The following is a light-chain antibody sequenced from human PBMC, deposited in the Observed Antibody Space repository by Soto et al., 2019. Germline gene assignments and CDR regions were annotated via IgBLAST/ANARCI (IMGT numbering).Light chain of an antibody. Sequence: QSVLTQPPSVSGAPGQGVTISCTGTSSNIGDYDVHWYQQLPGTAPKLLIYGNTNRPSGVPDRFSGSKSGASASLAITGLRAEDEADYYCQSYDSSLSGPTWVFGRGTKVAVL. CDR2: GNT. CDR3: QSYDSSLSGPTWV. J-gene: IGLJ3*02. CDR1: SSNIGDYD. V-gene: IGLV1-40*01.